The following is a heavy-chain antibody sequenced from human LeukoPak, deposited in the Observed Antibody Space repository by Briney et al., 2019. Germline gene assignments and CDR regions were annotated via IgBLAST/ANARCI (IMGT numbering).Heavy chain of an antibody. CDR2: LIPIYGSP. CDR3: AGFFYDNSGDAFDI. V-gene: IGHV1-69*13. Sequence: SVNVSCKASGGGFTFSSPAISWVRQAPGQGLEWMGGLIPIYGSPNYAQKFQGRLTITSDESTRTVYMELSSLRPEDSAVHYCAGFFYDNSGDAFDIWGQGTMVTVSS. D-gene: IGHD3-22*01. CDR1: GGGFTFSSPA. J-gene: IGHJ3*02.